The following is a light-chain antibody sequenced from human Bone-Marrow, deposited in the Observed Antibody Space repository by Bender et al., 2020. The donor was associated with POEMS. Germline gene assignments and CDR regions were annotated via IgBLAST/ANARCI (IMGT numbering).Light chain of an antibody. CDR3: CSYATASAL. CDR2: DVS. Sequence: QSALTQPRSVSGSPGQSVTISCTGTNSDVGVYDYVSWYQQHPGKAPKLMIYDVSNRPSGVSSRFSGSKSGNTASLTISGLQADDEAYYYCCSYATASALFGGGTKLTVL. CDR1: NSDVGVYDY. V-gene: IGLV2-11*01. J-gene: IGLJ2*01.